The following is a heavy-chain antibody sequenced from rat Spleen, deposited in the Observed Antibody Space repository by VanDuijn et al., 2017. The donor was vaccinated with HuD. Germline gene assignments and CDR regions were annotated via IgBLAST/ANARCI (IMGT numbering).Heavy chain of an antibody. D-gene: IGHD1-11*01. CDR3: ARPITTEGIVGGLYFDY. CDR2: ISTGGGNT. CDR1: GFTFSNYG. Sequence: EVQLVESGGGLVQPGRSLKLSCAASGFTFSNYGMAWVRQTPTKGLEWVASISTGGGNTYYRDSVKGRFTISRDNAKNTQYLQMDSLRSEDTATYYCARPITTEGIVGGLYFDYWGQGVMVTVSS. J-gene: IGHJ2*01. V-gene: IGHV5S14*01.